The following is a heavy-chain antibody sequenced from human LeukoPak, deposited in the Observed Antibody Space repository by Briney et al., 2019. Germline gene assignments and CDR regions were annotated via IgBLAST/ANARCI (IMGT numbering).Heavy chain of an antibody. Sequence: GGSLRLSCAASGFTVSSNYMSWVRQAPGKGLEWVSVIYSGGSTYYADSAKGRFTISRDNSKNTLYLQMNSLRAEDTAVYYCATQWVIHAFDIWGQGTMVTVSS. V-gene: IGHV3-53*01. CDR1: GFTVSSNY. D-gene: IGHD3-16*02. CDR3: ATQWVIHAFDI. CDR2: IYSGGST. J-gene: IGHJ3*02.